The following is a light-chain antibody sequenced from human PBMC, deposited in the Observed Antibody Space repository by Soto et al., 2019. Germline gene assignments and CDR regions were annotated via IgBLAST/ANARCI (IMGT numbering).Light chain of an antibody. V-gene: IGKV4-1*01. Sequence: DVVMTQSPDSLAVSLGERATINCKSSQSVLNSSNTKNYLAWYQQKPGQPPKLLIYWASTRESGVPDRFSGSGSGKNFTLTISSLQAEDVAVYYCQQYDDTPRTFGQGTKVEIK. CDR3: QQYDDTPRT. CDR1: QSVLNSSNTKNY. CDR2: WAS. J-gene: IGKJ1*01.